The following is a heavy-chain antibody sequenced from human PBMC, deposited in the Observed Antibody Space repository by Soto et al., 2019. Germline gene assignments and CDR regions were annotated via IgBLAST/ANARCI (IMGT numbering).Heavy chain of an antibody. D-gene: IGHD4-17*01. J-gene: IGHJ4*02. CDR3: ARGGSPSYDYGDYVNY. CDR1: GFTFSSYG. Sequence: GGSLRLSCAASGFTFSSYGMHWVRQAPGKGLEWVAVIWYDGSNKYYADSVKGRFTISRDNSKNTLYLQMNSLRAEDTAVYYCARGGSPSYDYGDYVNYWGQGALVTVSS. V-gene: IGHV3-33*01. CDR2: IWYDGSNK.